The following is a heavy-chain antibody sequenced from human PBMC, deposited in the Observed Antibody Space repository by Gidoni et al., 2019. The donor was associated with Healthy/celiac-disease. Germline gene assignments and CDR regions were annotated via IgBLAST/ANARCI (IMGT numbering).Heavy chain of an antibody. CDR2: IRSKAYGGTT. CDR1: GLHVGAYA. V-gene: IGHV3-49*03. J-gene: IGHJ3*02. Sequence: EGKLGESGGGVVQPGRSLRLPGTAAGLHVGAYAMSWFRQAPGKGLEWVGFIRSKAYGGTTEYAASVKGSVTISRDDSKSIAYLQMNSLKTEDTAVYYCTRARFYYDSSGNQGHVFDIWGQGTMVTVSS. CDR3: TRARFYYDSSGNQGHVFDI. D-gene: IGHD3-22*01.